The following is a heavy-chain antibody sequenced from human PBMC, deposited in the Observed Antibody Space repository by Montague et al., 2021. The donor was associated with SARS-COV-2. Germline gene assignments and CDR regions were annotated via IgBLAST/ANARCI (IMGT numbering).Heavy chain of an antibody. CDR1: GGSISSGGYY. V-gene: IGHV4-31*03. CDR2: IYYSGST. J-gene: IGHJ4*02. D-gene: IGHD5-24*01. Sequence: TLSLTCTVSGGSISSGGYYWSWIRQHPGKGLEWIGCIYYSGSTYYNPSLKSRVTISVDTSKNQFSLKLSSVTAADTAVYYCARERWLQPVDYWGQGTLVTVSS. CDR3: ARERWLQPVDY.